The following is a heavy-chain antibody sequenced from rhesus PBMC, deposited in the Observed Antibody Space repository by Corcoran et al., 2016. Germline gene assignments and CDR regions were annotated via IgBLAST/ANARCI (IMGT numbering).Heavy chain of an antibody. J-gene: IGHJ4*01. CDR3: ARDPGVAAAGTLFDY. D-gene: IGHD6-25*01. Sequence: EVQLVESGGGLVQPGGSLRLSYAASGFSFSSYGMHWVRQAAGKGLEWVAVISYDGSKKYYAESVKDRFTISSDNSKNMLYLKRNNLQLEDTAVYYCARDPGVAAAGTLFDYWGQGVLVTVSS. V-gene: IGHV3-54*02. CDR2: ISYDGSKK. CDR1: GFSFSSYG.